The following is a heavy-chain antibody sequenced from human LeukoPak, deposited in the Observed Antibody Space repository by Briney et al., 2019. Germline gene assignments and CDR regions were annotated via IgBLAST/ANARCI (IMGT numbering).Heavy chain of an antibody. Sequence: PGGPLRLSCAASGFTFSSYAMSWVRQAPGKGLEWVSAISGSGGSTYYADSVKGRFTISRDNSKNTLYLQMNSLRAEDTAVYYCAKHRYSSSSETPLWGQGTLVTVSS. J-gene: IGHJ4*02. CDR2: ISGSGGST. D-gene: IGHD6-6*01. CDR1: GFTFSSYA. CDR3: AKHRYSSSSETPL. V-gene: IGHV3-23*01.